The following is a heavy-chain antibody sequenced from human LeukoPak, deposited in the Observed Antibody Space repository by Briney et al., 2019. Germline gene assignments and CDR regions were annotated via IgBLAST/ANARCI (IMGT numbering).Heavy chain of an antibody. V-gene: IGHV3-30-3*01. Sequence: PGGSLRLSCAASGFTLSTYAMSWVRQAPGKGLEWVAVISYDGSNKYYADSVKGRFTISRDNSKNTLYLQMNSLRAEDTAVYYCARDNVSDFDYWGQGTLVTVSS. CDR2: ISYDGSNK. D-gene: IGHD2-8*01. J-gene: IGHJ4*02. CDR3: ARDNVSDFDY. CDR1: GFTLSTYA.